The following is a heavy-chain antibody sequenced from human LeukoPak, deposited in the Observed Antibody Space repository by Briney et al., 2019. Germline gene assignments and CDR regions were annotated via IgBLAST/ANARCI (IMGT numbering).Heavy chain of an antibody. V-gene: IGHV3-33*06. CDR2: IWYDGSNK. CDR1: GFTFSSYG. D-gene: IGHD4-17*01. J-gene: IGHJ4*02. Sequence: GRPLRLSCAASGFTFSSYGMHWVRQAPGKGLEWVSVIWYDGSNKYYADSVKGRFTISRDNSKNTLYLQMNSLRAEDTAVYYCAKPHDYGDYTFGYWGQGTLVTVSS. CDR3: AKPHDYGDYTFGY.